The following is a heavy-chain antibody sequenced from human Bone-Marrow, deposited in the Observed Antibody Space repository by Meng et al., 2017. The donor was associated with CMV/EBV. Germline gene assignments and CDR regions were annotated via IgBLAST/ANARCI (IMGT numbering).Heavy chain of an antibody. CDR1: GGAFSGYY. D-gene: IGHD6-19*01. CDR2: INHSGST. V-gene: IGHV4-34*01. Sequence: QVQLPRSGAGLLKPSEALSLTCAVYGGAFSGYYWRWIRQPPGKGLGWIGEINHSGSTNYNPSLKSRVTISVDTSKIQFSLKLSSVTAANAAVYYCARGGWSSSGRKGLGRPWYYWGQGTLVTVSS. CDR3: ARGGWSSSGRKGLGRPWYY. J-gene: IGHJ4*02.